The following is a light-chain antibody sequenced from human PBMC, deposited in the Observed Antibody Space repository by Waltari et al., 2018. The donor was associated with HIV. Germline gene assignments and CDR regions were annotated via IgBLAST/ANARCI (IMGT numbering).Light chain of an antibody. CDR3: QQYYGTPYT. V-gene: IGKV4-1*01. Sequence: DIVVTQSPDSLAVYLGERATINCKSNQSLLYRSNSKNYLAWYQQRPGQPPKLLIYWASTRESGVPDRFSGSGSATDFTLTISSLQAEDVAVYYCQQYYGTPYTFGQGTRLEIK. CDR2: WAS. J-gene: IGKJ2*01. CDR1: QSLLYRSNSKNY.